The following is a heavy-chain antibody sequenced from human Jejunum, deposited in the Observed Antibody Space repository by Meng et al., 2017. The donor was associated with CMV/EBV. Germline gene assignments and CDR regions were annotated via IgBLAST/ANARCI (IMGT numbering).Heavy chain of an antibody. D-gene: IGHD2-15*01. CDR3: ARLAECSGGNCYFDY. Sequence: SGGTVDIHTSYWVRRAPGQGLEWMGGLIPILGMATYSQKFQGRVTITADKTTSTAYMDLSSLRSEDRAVYYCARLAECSGGNCYFDYWGQGTLVTVSS. CDR1: GGTVDIHT. CDR2: LIPILGMA. J-gene: IGHJ4*02. V-gene: IGHV1-69*02.